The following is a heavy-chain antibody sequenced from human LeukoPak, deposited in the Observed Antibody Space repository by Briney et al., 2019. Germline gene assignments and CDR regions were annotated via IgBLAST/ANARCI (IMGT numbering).Heavy chain of an antibody. Sequence: PGGSLRLSCAASGFTVSSNYMSWVRQAPGKGLERVSVIYSGGSTYYADSVKGRFTISRDNSKNTLYLQMNSLRAEDTAVYYCARVNLDSSSWYYFDYWGQGTLVTVSS. CDR1: GFTVSSNY. CDR2: IYSGGST. V-gene: IGHV3-66*01. J-gene: IGHJ4*02. D-gene: IGHD6-13*01. CDR3: ARVNLDSSSWYYFDY.